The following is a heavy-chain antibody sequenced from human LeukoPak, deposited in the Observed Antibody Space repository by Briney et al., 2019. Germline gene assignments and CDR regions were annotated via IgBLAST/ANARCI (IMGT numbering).Heavy chain of an antibody. CDR1: GLTFSSYG. D-gene: IGHD3-22*01. CDR3: AKVGCGSGYRAFDY. Sequence: PGGSLRLSCVASGLTFSSYGMHWVRQAPGKGLEWVAVISYDGSNIYYAASVKGRFTISRDNSKNTLYLQMNSLRAEDTAVYYCAKVGCGSGYRAFDYWGQGTLVTVSS. V-gene: IGHV3-30*18. CDR2: ISYDGSNI. J-gene: IGHJ4*02.